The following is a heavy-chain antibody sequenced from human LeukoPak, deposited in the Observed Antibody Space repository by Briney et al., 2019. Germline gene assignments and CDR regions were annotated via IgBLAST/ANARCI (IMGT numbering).Heavy chain of an antibody. J-gene: IGHJ4*02. CDR3: ARGSKYSSGWYLH. D-gene: IGHD6-19*01. V-gene: IGHV1-2*02. Sequence: ASVKVSRKASGYTFTCYYMHWVRQAPGQGLEWMGWINPNSGGTNYAQKFQGRVTMTRDTSISTAYMELSRLRSDDTAVYYRARGSKYSSGWYLHWGQGTLVTVSS. CDR2: INPNSGGT. CDR1: GYTFTCYY.